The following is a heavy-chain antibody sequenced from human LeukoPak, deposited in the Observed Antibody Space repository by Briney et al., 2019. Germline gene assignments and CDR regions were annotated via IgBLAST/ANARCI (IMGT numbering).Heavy chain of an antibody. J-gene: IGHJ4*02. CDR1: GGSISSGDYY. Sequence: SETLSLTCTVSGGSISSGDYYWSWIRQPPGKGLEWIGYIYYSGSTNYNPSLKSRVTISVDTSKNQFSLKLSSVTAADTAVYYCARQAVAGMDVYYFDYWGQGTLVTVSS. CDR3: ARQAVAGMDVYYFDY. D-gene: IGHD6-19*01. V-gene: IGHV4-61*08. CDR2: IYYSGST.